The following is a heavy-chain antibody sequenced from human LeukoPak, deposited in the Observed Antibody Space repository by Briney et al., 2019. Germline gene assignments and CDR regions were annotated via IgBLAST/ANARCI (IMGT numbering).Heavy chain of an antibody. CDR3: ARDPLFDWSKRGFDNWFDP. D-gene: IGHD3-9*01. V-gene: IGHV1-69*13. CDR1: GGTFSSYA. Sequence: ASVKVSCKASGGTFSSYAISWVRQAPGQGLEWTGGIIPIFGTANYAQKFQGRVTITADESTSTAYMELSSLRSEDTAVYYCARDPLFDWSKRGFDNWFDPWGQGTLVTVSS. J-gene: IGHJ5*02. CDR2: IIPIFGTA.